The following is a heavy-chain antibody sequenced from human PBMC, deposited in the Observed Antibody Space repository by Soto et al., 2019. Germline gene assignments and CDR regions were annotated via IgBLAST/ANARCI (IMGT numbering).Heavy chain of an antibody. CDR1: GFSLSTSGVG. J-gene: IGHJ4*02. Sequence: QITLKESGPTLVRPTQTLTLTCAFSGFSLSTSGVGVGWIRQPPGKALEWLAVIYWDDSKHYSPSLRSRLTITKDTSKNQVVLTMTNMDPTDPGKYYCAHKGPEDWPLDYWGQGTLVTVSS. CDR3: AHKGPEDWPLDY. V-gene: IGHV2-5*02. D-gene: IGHD3-9*01. CDR2: IYWDDSK.